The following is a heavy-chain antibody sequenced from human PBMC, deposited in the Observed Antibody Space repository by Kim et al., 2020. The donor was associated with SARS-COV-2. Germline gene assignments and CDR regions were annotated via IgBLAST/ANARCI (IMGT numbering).Heavy chain of an antibody. CDR3: LLVEGGRGVH. Sequence: ASVKVSCKASGYTFTDYYMHWVRQAPGQGPEWMGLFIPSAGATRLAQTYEDRVSMTSDTSTSTVYMELSSLRYDDTAMYYCLLVEGGRGVHLGQGTLVTVSS. D-gene: IGHD3-10*01. J-gene: IGHJ4*02. CDR1: GYTFTDYY. V-gene: IGHV1-46*01. CDR2: FIPSAGAT.